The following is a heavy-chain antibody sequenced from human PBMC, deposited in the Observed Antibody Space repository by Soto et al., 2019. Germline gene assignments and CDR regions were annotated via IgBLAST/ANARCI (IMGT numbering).Heavy chain of an antibody. J-gene: IGHJ6*02. CDR1: RVTFTTYD. CDR2: IWSDGSRT. Sequence: QVHLVESGGGVVQPGTSLRLSCAASRVTFTTYDMHWVRQAPGKGLEWVALIWSDGSRTFYADSVKGRFTISRDNSKITLYLQMNSLRAEDTAVYYCAGEPKGGAYDMDVWGQGTTVTVSS. D-gene: IGHD3-16*01. V-gene: IGHV3-33*01. CDR3: AGEPKGGAYDMDV.